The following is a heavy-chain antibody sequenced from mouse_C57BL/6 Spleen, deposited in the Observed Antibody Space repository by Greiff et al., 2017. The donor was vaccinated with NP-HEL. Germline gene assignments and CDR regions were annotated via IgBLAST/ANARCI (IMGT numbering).Heavy chain of an antibody. CDR1: GYTFTSYW. D-gene: IGHD4-1*01. Sequence: QVQLKQPGAELVKPGASVKLSCKASGYTFTSYWMQWVKQRPGQGLEWIGEIDPSDSYTNYHQKFKGKATLTVDTSSSTAYMQLSSLTSEDSAVYYCARSVGPDFDYWGQGTTLTVSS. CDR2: IDPSDSYT. V-gene: IGHV1-50*01. J-gene: IGHJ2*01. CDR3: ARSVGPDFDY.